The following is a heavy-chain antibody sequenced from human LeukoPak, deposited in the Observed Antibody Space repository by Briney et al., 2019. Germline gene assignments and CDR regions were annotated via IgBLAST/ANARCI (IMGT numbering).Heavy chain of an antibody. CDR3: ATVGGYPYYFDY. J-gene: IGHJ4*02. CDR2: FDPEDGET. D-gene: IGHD5-12*01. CDR1: GYTLTELS. V-gene: IGHV1-24*01. Sequence: ASVKVSCKVSGYTLTELSMHWVRQAPGKGLEWMGGFDPEDGETIYAQKFQGRVTMTEDTSTDTAYMELSSLRSEDTAVYYRATVGGYPYYFDYWGQGTLVTVSS.